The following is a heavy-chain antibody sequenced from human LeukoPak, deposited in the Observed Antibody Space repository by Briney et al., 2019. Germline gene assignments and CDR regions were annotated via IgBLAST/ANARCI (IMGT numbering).Heavy chain of an antibody. D-gene: IGHD2-15*01. CDR3: AKDQLGPTYCSGGSCYLNWFDP. J-gene: IGHJ5*02. Sequence: TGGSLRLSCAASGFTFSSYGMHWVRQAPGKGLEWVAVISYDGSNKYYADSVKGRFTISRDNSKNTLYLQVNSLRAEDTAVYYSAKDQLGPTYCSGGSCYLNWFDPWGQGTLVTVSS. V-gene: IGHV3-30*18. CDR2: ISYDGSNK. CDR1: GFTFSSYG.